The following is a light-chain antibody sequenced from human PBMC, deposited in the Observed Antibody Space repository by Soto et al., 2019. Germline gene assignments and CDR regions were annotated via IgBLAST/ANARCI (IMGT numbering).Light chain of an antibody. CDR2: GAS. V-gene: IGKV3-20*01. Sequence: EIVLTQSPGTLSLSPGERATLSCRASQSVSSTYLAWYQQKPGQAPRLLIHGASSRATGIPDRFGGSGSGRDFTLTISGLEPDDFAVYYCQQFGSSPFAFGQGTKLEIK. CDR3: QQFGSSPFA. CDR1: QSVSSTY. J-gene: IGKJ2*01.